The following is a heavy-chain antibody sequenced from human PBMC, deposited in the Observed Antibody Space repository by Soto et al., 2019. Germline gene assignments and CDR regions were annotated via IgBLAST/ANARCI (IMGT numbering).Heavy chain of an antibody. CDR3: ARGVLEWLLRDSYYYYMDV. V-gene: IGHV4-59*01. J-gene: IGHJ6*03. CDR2: IDDTGST. D-gene: IGHD3-3*01. Sequence: SETLSLTCTVSGDSISSSYWNWIRQAPGKGLEWIGYIDDTGSTNYNPSLKSRVTLSVDPSNNQYSLKLSSVTAADTAVYYCARGVLEWLLRDSYYYYMDVWGKRTTVTVSS. CDR1: GDSISSSY.